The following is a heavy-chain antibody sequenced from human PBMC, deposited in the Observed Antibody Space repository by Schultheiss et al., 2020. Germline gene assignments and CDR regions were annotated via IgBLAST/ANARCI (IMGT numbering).Heavy chain of an antibody. D-gene: IGHD4-23*01. CDR2: IYYSGST. CDR3: ARDQGDSDYGGNSDSAFDI. Sequence: SETLSLTCTVSGGSISSYYWSWIRQPPGKGLEWIGYIYYSGSTNYNPSLKSRVTISVDTSKNQFSLKLSSVTAADTAVYYCARDQGDSDYGGNSDSAFDIWGRGTMLTVSS. CDR1: GGSISSYY. V-gene: IGHV4-59*01. J-gene: IGHJ3*02.